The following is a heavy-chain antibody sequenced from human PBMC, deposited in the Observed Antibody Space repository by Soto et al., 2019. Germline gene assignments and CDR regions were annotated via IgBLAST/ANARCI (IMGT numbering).Heavy chain of an antibody. Sequence: GGSLRLSCAASGFTSSNYAMGWVRQAPGKGPEWVAGIDGSATSTYYADSVKGRFTISRDNSKNTLYLQMNSLRAEDTAVYYCAGQRHFTMIVVVDFWGQGTLVTVSS. CDR3: AGQRHFTMIVVVDF. CDR1: GFTSSNYA. V-gene: IGHV3-23*01. J-gene: IGHJ4*02. D-gene: IGHD3-22*01. CDR2: IDGSATST.